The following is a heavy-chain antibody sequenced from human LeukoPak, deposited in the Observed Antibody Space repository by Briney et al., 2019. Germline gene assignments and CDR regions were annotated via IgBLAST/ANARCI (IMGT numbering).Heavy chain of an antibody. CDR1: GFTFSGYE. Sequence: PGGSLRLSCAASGFTFSGYEMNWIRQPAGKGLEWIGRIYTSGSTNYNPSLKSRVTMSVDTSKNQFSLKLSSVTAADTAVYYCARAPGDGDYDGWGQGTLVTVSS. J-gene: IGHJ4*02. D-gene: IGHD4-17*01. CDR2: IYTSGST. V-gene: IGHV4-4*07. CDR3: ARAPGDGDYDG.